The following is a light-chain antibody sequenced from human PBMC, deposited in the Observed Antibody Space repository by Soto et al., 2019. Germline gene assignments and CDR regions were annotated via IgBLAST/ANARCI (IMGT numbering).Light chain of an antibody. CDR3: QQYGSSPET. V-gene: IGKV3-20*01. J-gene: IGKJ1*01. CDR1: QSVSSSY. CDR2: GAS. Sequence: EIVLTQSPGTLSLSPGERATLSCRASQSVSSSYLAWYQQKPGQAPRLLTYGASSRATGIPDRFSGSGSGTDFTLTISRLEPEDFAVYYCQQYGSSPETFGQGTKVDI.